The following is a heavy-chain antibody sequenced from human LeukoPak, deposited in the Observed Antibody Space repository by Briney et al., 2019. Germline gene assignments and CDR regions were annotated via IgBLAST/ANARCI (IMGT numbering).Heavy chain of an antibody. J-gene: IGHJ6*03. CDR2: INHSGST. CDR1: GGSFSGYY. Sequence: SETLSLTCAVYGGSFSGYYWSWIRQPPGKGLEWIGEINHSGSTNYNPSLKSRVTISVDTSKNQFSLKLSSVTAADTAVYYCARGIVVVLAAIIDYYYYYMDVWGKGTAVTVSS. V-gene: IGHV4-34*01. D-gene: IGHD2-2*02. CDR3: ARGIVVVLAAIIDYYYYYMDV.